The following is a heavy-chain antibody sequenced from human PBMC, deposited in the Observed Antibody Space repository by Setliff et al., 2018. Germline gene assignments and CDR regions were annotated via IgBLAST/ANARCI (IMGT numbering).Heavy chain of an antibody. D-gene: IGHD2-15*01. CDR3: ARTCSGSGCYAGLES. CDR2: IWDDGGNK. V-gene: IGHV3-30*02. CDR1: GFTFSTYR. Sequence: GESLKISCPASGFTFSTYRMHWVRQAPGKGLEWVAFIWDDGGNKYHADSVKGRFTISRDNSKNTLYLQMNSLRPEDTAVYYCARTCSGSGCYAGLESWGQGTPVTVS. J-gene: IGHJ4*02.